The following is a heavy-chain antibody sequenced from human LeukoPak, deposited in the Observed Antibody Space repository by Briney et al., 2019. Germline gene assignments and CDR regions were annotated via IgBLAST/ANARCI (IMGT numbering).Heavy chain of an antibody. CDR2: IYYSGST. Sequence: PSETLSLTCTVSGGSISNSYWSWIRQPPGKRLEWIGYIYYSGSTNYNPSLNSRVTISVDTSNNQFSLKLSSVTAADTAVYYCARHAAGGRDRYFDLWGQGTLVTVSP. V-gene: IGHV4-59*08. D-gene: IGHD2-21*02. J-gene: IGHJ4*02. CDR3: ARHAAGGRDRYFDL. CDR1: GGSISNSY.